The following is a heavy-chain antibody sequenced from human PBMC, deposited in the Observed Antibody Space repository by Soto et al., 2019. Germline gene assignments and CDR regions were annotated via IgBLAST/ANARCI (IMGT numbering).Heavy chain of an antibody. CDR3: TGIAVAGGTGAYYYYGMDV. J-gene: IGHJ6*02. CDR1: GFTFSGSA. CDR2: IRSKANSYAT. Sequence: EVQLVESGGGLVQPGGSLKLSCAASGFTFSGSAMHWVRQASGKGLEWVGRIRSKANSYATAYAASVKGRFTISRDDSKNTAYLKMNSLKTEDTAVYYCTGIAVAGGTGAYYYYGMDVWGQGTTVTVSS. V-gene: IGHV3-73*02. D-gene: IGHD6-19*01.